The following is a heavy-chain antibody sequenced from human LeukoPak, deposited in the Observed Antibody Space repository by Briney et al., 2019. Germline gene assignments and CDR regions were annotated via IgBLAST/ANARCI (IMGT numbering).Heavy chain of an antibody. CDR3: AAAYYYDSSGFDY. CDR1: GFTFSSYA. V-gene: IGHV3-30-3*01. Sequence: GGSLRLSCAASGFTFSSYAMHWVRQAPGKGLEWVAVISYDGSNKYYADSVKGRFTISRDNSKNTLCLQMNSLRAEDTAVYYCAAAYYYDSSGFDYWGQGTLVTVSS. D-gene: IGHD3-22*01. CDR2: ISYDGSNK. J-gene: IGHJ4*02.